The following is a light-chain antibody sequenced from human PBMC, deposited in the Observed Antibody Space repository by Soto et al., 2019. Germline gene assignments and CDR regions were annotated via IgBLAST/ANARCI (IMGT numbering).Light chain of an antibody. CDR3: PQYNTWHPKMA. V-gene: IGKV3-15*01. CDR1: QSVSSD. CDR2: GAS. Sequence: VVTQSPATLSVFPGETATLSCRASQSVSSDLAWYQQRPGQAPRLLIYGASTRATGIPARFRGSGSGTEFRLTISSLQSEDFATYDCPQYNTWHPKMAFGRGTKVEIK. J-gene: IGKJ1*01.